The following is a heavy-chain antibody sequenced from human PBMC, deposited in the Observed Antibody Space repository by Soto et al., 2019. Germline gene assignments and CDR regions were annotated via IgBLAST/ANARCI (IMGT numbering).Heavy chain of an antibody. J-gene: IGHJ4*02. V-gene: IGHV1-69*01. CDR1: GGTFSSYA. CDR3: ARGGRAVAGESFDC. D-gene: IGHD6-19*01. CDR2: IIPIFGTA. Sequence: QVQLVQSGAEVMKPGSSVKVSCKASGGTFSSYAISWVRQAPGQGLEWMGGIIPIFGTANYAQKFQGRVTITADESTSPAYMELSSLRSEDTAVYYCARGGRAVAGESFDCWGQGSLVTVSS.